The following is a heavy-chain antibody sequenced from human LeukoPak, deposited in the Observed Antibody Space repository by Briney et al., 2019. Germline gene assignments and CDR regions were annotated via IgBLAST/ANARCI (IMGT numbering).Heavy chain of an antibody. CDR2: INPSGGST. J-gene: IGHJ3*02. D-gene: IGHD4-17*01. CDR1: GYTFTSYY. CDR3: ARSVTNDAFDT. V-gene: IGHV1-46*01. Sequence: ASVTVSCKASGYTFTSYYMHWVRQAPGQGLEWMGIINPSGGSTSYAQKFQGRVTMTRDTSTSTVYMELSSLRSEDTAVYYCARSVTNDAFDTWGQGTMVTVSS.